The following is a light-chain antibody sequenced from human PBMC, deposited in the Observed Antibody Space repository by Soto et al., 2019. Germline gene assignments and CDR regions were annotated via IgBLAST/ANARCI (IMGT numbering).Light chain of an antibody. J-gene: IGKJ1*01. CDR2: GAS. V-gene: IGKV1-5*01. CDR3: QHYDTFSWT. CDR1: EDIDTS. Sequence: SKSPFTLSVSLGDRITITCRASEDIDTSLAWFQQRPGKAPKVLIAGASGLMNGVPSTFSGSGSGTEFALTISSVQPDDFATYFCQHYDTFSWTFGQGTKVDIK.